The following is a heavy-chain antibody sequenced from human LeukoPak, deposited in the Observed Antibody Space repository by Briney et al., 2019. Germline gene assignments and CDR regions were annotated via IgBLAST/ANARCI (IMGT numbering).Heavy chain of an antibody. Sequence: SETLSLTCAVYGGSFSGYYWNWIRQPPGKGLEWIGEINHSGSTTYNRSLKSRVTISLDTSKNQFSLKLSSVTAADTAVYYCASPNSSSWYLGYWGQGTLVTVSS. V-gene: IGHV4-34*01. CDR3: ASPNSSSWYLGY. CDR1: GGSFSGYY. CDR2: INHSGST. J-gene: IGHJ4*02. D-gene: IGHD6-13*01.